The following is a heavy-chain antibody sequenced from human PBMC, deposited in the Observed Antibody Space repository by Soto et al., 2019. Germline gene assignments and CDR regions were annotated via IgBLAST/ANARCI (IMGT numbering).Heavy chain of an antibody. CDR1: GGSISSSSDY. D-gene: IGHD4-4*01. CDR3: ACLTTVGWGYYYGMDV. J-gene: IGHJ6*02. V-gene: IGHV4-39*01. Sequence: SETLSLTCTVSGGSISSSSDYWGGIREPPGQGLQWIACIYYSGRTYSHPPLNSRLTISVHTSKNQFSLQLSSVPAADTAVYFCACLTTVGWGYYYGMDVWGQGTTVTVSS. CDR2: IYYSGRT.